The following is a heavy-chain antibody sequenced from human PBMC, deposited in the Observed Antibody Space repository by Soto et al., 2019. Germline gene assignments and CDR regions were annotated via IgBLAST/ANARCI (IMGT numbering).Heavy chain of an antibody. CDR1: GFTFSSYG. V-gene: IGHV3-30*03. Sequence: PGGSLRLSCAASGFTFSSYGMHWVRQAPGKGLGWVAVISYDGSNKYYADSVKGRFTISRDNSKNTLYLQMNSLRAEDTAVYYCASRLPYYSSRGLNDYWGQGTLVTVS. D-gene: IGHD6-13*01. CDR3: ASRLPYYSSRGLNDY. J-gene: IGHJ4*02. CDR2: ISYDGSNK.